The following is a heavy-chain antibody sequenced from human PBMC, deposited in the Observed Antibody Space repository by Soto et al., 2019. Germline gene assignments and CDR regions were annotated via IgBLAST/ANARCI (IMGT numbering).Heavy chain of an antibody. J-gene: IGHJ3*02. CDR1: GGSISSYY. D-gene: IGHD6-6*01. CDR3: ARERIVKYSSSSSWDAFDI. Sequence: PSETLSLTCTVSGGSISSYYWSWIRQPPGEGLEWIGYIYYSGSTNYNPSLKSRVTISVDTSKNQFSLKLSSVTAADTAVYYCARERIVKYSSSSSWDAFDIWGQGTMVTVSS. CDR2: IYYSGST. V-gene: IGHV4-59*01.